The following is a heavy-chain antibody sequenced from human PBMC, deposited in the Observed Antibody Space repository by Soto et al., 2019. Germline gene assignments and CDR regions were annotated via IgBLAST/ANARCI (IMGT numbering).Heavy chain of an antibody. CDR3: ARGSHYYDSSGYSPHAEFLQH. D-gene: IGHD3-22*01. Sequence: GGSLRLSCAASGFTFSRYAMHWVRQAPGKGLEWVALISYDGSNKYDADSVKGRFTISRDNSKNMLYLQMNSLRAEDTAVYYCARGSHYYDSSGYSPHAEFLQHWGQGTLVTVSS. V-gene: IGHV3-30-3*01. CDR1: GFTFSRYA. J-gene: IGHJ1*01. CDR2: ISYDGSNK.